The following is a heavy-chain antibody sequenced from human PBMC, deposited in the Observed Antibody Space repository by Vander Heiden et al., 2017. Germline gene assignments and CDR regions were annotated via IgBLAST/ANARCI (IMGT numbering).Heavy chain of an antibody. CDR3: ARDPTPFTVTPYYFDY. J-gene: IGHJ4*02. Sequence: EVQLVQSGGRVVRPGGSLRLSCIGSGFSFGDYGMHWVRQGPGKGPEWVSGLDWNGGAINYADSVRGRFTISRDNAKKSLYLQMNNVRAEDTAVYYCARDPTPFTVTPYYFDYWGQGALVTVSS. CDR1: GFSFGDYG. V-gene: IGHV3-20*04. CDR2: LDWNGGAI. D-gene: IGHD4-4*01.